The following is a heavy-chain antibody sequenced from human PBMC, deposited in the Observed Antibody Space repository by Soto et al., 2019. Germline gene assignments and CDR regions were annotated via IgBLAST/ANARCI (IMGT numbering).Heavy chain of an antibody. CDR3: ARAKWELDYYYYYYGMDV. D-gene: IGHD1-26*01. Sequence: VQLVESGGGVVQPGRSLRLSCTASGFIFSNYGMHWVRQATGKGLEWVSAIGTAGDTYYPGSVKGRFTISRENAKNSLYLQMNSLRAGDTAVYYCARAKWELDYYYYYYGMDVWGQGTTVTVSS. J-gene: IGHJ6*02. V-gene: IGHV3-13*01. CDR2: IGTAGDT. CDR1: GFIFSNYG.